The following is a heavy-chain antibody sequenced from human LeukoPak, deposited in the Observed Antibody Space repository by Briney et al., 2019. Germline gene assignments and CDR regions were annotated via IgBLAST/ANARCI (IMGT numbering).Heavy chain of an antibody. J-gene: IGHJ4*02. CDR1: GLSFSSFW. D-gene: IGHD2-15*01. CDR3: AREQCSGNSCYYY. Sequence: PGGSPRLSCAASGLSFSSFWMSWVRQAPGKGLEWVANINQDGSEKNYVDSVKGRFTISRDGAKNLLYLQMNSLRAEDAAVYYCAREQCSGNSCYYYWGQGTLVTVSS. CDR2: INQDGSEK. V-gene: IGHV3-7*01.